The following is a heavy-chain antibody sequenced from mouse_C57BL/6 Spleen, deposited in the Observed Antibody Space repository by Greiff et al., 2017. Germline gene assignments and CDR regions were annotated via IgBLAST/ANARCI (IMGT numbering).Heavy chain of an antibody. CDR1: GFTFSNYW. CDR2: IRLKSDNYAT. J-gene: IGHJ1*03. CDR3: PGRGYFDV. Sequence: EVQGVESGGGLVQPGGSMKLSCVASGFTFSNYWMNWVRQSPEKGLEWVAQIRLKSDNYATHYAESVKGRFTISSDDSKSSVYLQMNNLRAEDTGNYSGPGRGYFDVWGTGTTVTVSS. V-gene: IGHV6-3*01.